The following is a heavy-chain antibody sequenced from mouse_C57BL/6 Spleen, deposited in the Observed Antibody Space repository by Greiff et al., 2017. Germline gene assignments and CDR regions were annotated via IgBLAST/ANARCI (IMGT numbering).Heavy chain of an antibody. CDR2: IYPGSGST. CDR3: ARAPLYGYDTRYYFDY. D-gene: IGHD2-2*01. V-gene: IGHV1-55*01. CDR1: GYTFTSYW. J-gene: IGHJ2*01. Sequence: QVQLQQPGAELVKPGASVKMSCKASGYTFTSYWITWVKQRPGQGLEWIGDIYPGSGSTTYNEKFKSKATLTVDTSSSTAYMQLSSLTSEDSAVYYCARAPLYGYDTRYYFDYGGQGTTLTVAS.